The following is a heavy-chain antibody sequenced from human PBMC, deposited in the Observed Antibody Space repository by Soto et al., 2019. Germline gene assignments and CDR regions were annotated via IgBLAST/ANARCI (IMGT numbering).Heavy chain of an antibody. J-gene: IGHJ4*02. D-gene: IGHD2-2*01. Sequence: SSVKVSCKCFGYSFMKSCINRVRPAPGQGLEWVGGISPYSGYTRSAQKFHGRLTLTTDTAASTAYMELRILRSADTALYYCAREASVLIPAAQPSRFDSWGQGTLVTVSS. CDR3: AREASVLIPAAQPSRFDS. CDR1: GYSFMKSC. V-gene: IGHV1-18*01. CDR2: ISPYSGYT.